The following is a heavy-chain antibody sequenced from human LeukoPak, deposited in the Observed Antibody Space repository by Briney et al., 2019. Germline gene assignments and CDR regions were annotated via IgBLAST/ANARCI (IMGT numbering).Heavy chain of an antibody. J-gene: IGHJ4*02. D-gene: IGHD2-2*02. CDR2: IYHSGST. CDR1: GYSISSGYY. Sequence: SETLSLTCTVSGYSISSGYYWGWIRQPPGKGLEWIGSIYHSGSTYYNPSLKSRVTISVDTSKNQFSLKLSSVTAADTAVYYCARGDNVVPAAISGHRAPNIFDYWGQGTLVTVSS. CDR3: ARGDNVVPAAISGHRAPNIFDY. V-gene: IGHV4-38-2*02.